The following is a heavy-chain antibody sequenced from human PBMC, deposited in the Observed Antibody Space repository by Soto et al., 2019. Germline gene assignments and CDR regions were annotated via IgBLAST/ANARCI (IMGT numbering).Heavy chain of an antibody. CDR1: GYTFTSYD. Sequence: QVPLVQSGAEVKKPGASVKVSCKASGYTFTSYDINWVRQATGQGLEWMGWMNPNSGNTGYPQKFQGRVTMTRNTSISTAYMELSSLRFEDTAVYYCARSPPRVERNNYAGGWFDPWDQGTLVTVSS. CDR2: MNPNSGNT. D-gene: IGHD4-4*01. J-gene: IGHJ5*02. CDR3: ARSPPRVERNNYAGGWFDP. V-gene: IGHV1-8*01.